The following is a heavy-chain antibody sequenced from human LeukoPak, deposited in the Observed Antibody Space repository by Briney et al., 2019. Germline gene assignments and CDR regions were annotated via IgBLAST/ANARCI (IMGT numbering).Heavy chain of an antibody. J-gene: IGHJ4*02. Sequence: GGSLRLSCAASGFTFSNYAMSWVRQAPGKGLEWVSSISGSGSGGSTYYADSVKGRFTISRDNSKNTLYLQMNSLRAEDAAVYYCAKSGYNRFDYWGQGTLVTVSS. CDR3: AKSGYNRFDY. CDR1: GFTFSNYA. V-gene: IGHV3-23*01. D-gene: IGHD5-24*01. CDR2: ISGSGSGGST.